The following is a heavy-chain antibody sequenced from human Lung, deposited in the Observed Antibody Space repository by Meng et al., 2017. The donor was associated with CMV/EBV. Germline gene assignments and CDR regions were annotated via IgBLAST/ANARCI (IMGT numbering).Heavy chain of an antibody. D-gene: IGHD3-22*01. CDR3: ARLGYYDSSPLGDYFDY. J-gene: IGHJ4*02. CDR1: GYTFTSYY. CDR2: INPSGGST. Sequence: ASXXVSXKASGYTFTSYYMHWVRQAPGQGLEWMGIINPSGGSTSYAQKFQGRVTMTRDTSTSTVYMELSSLRSEDTAVYYCARLGYYDSSPLGDYFDYWGQGTLVTVSS. V-gene: IGHV1-46*01.